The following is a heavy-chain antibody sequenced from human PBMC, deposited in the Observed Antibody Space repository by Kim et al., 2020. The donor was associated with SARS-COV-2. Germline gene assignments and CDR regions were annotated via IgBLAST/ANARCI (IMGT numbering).Heavy chain of an antibody. Sequence: VSVKSRKTISPDTSKNQFSLQLNSVTPEDTAVYYCARGWGVISYYYGMDVWGQGTTVTVSS. D-gene: IGHD3-10*01. J-gene: IGHJ6*02. V-gene: IGHV6-1*01. CDR3: ARGWGVISYYYGMDV.